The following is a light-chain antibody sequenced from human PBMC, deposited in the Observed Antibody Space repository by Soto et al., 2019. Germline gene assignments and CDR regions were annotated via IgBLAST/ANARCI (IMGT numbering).Light chain of an antibody. J-gene: IGKJ4*01. CDR2: GAS. CDR1: QSVSSSY. V-gene: IGKV3-20*01. Sequence: EIVLTQSPGTLSLSPGERATLSCRASQSVSSSYLAGYQQKPGQAPRLLIDGASSRASGIPDRFSGSWSGTDFTLTISRLEPEDFAVYYCHQYDSSPLTFGGGTKVEI. CDR3: HQYDSSPLT.